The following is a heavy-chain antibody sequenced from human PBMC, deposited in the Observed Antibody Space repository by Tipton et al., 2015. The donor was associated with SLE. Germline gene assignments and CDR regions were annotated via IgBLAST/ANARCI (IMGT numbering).Heavy chain of an antibody. CDR1: GGSISSYY. CDR3: ARDGERWFDP. Sequence: TLSLTCTVSGGSISSYYWSWIRQPPGKGLEWIGSIYYSGSTYYNPSLKSRVTISVDTSKNQFSLKLSSVTAADTAVYYCARDGERWFDPWGQGTLVTVSS. D-gene: IGHD7-27*01. CDR2: IYYSGST. J-gene: IGHJ5*02. V-gene: IGHV4-59*12.